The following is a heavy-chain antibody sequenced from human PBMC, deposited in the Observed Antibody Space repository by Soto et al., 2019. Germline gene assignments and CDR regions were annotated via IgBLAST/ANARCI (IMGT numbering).Heavy chain of an antibody. V-gene: IGHV3-9*01. D-gene: IGHD3-3*01. Sequence: HPGGSLRLSCAASGFTFDDYAMHWVRQAPGKGLEWVPGISWNSGSIGYADSVKGRFTISRDNAKNSLYLQMNSLRAEDTALYYCAKPRYDFWSGYPHAFFDYWGQGTLVTVSS. CDR2: ISWNSGSI. CDR1: GFTFDDYA. CDR3: AKPRYDFWSGYPHAFFDY. J-gene: IGHJ4*02.